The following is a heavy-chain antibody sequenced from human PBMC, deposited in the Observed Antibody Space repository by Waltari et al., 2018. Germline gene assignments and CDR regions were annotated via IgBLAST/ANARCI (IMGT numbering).Heavy chain of an antibody. Sequence: QVQLQASGPGLVKPSETLSLTCTVSGGSISSYYWSWIRQPPGKGLEWIGYIYYSGRTNYNPSLKIRVTISVDTSKNQFSLKLSSVTAADTAVYYCARDQKRYSSSWEPYYYYGMDVWGQGTTVTVSS. CDR1: GGSISSYY. J-gene: IGHJ6*02. D-gene: IGHD6-13*01. V-gene: IGHV4-59*01. CDR2: IYYSGRT. CDR3: ARDQKRYSSSWEPYYYYGMDV.